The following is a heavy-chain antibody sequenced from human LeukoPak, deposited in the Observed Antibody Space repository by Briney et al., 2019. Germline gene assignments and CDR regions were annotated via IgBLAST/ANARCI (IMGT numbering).Heavy chain of an antibody. J-gene: IGHJ6*03. CDR3: ARGPPRGKYYYMDV. V-gene: IGHV3-13*01. CDR2: IGTASDT. Sequence: GGSLRLSCAASGFTFSSFDMHWVRQPTGQGLEWVSTIGTASDTYYPGSVEGRLTLSRDHAKTSLYLQMNSLPAGDTAVYYCARGPPRGKYYYMDVWGKGTTVTVSS. CDR1: GFTFSSFD. D-gene: IGHD1-1*01.